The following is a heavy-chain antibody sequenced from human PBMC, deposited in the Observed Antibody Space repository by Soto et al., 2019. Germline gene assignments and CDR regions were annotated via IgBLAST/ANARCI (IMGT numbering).Heavy chain of an antibody. J-gene: IGHJ5*02. V-gene: IGHV4-31*03. CDR2: IYYSGST. CDR1: GGSISSGGYY. D-gene: IGHD6-6*01. Sequence: NPSETLSLTCTVSGGSISSGGYYWSWIRQHPGKGLEWIGYIYYSGSTYYNPSLKSRVTISVDTSKNQFSLKLSSVTAADTAVYYCAREVGSSSSLIRLWFDPWGQGTLVTVSS. CDR3: AREVGSSSSLIRLWFDP.